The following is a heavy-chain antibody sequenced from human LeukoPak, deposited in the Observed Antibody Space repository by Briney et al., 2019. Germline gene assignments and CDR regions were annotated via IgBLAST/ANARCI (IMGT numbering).Heavy chain of an antibody. J-gene: IGHJ3*02. CDR2: IYYSGST. CDR1: GGSISSYY. D-gene: IGHD1-1*01. Sequence: SETLSLTCTVSGGSISSYYWSWIRQPPGKGLEWIGYIYYSGSTNYNPSLKSRVTISVDTSKNQFSLKLSSVTAADTAVYYCARGNWLAAAFDIWGQGTMVTASS. V-gene: IGHV4-59*01. CDR3: ARGNWLAAAFDI.